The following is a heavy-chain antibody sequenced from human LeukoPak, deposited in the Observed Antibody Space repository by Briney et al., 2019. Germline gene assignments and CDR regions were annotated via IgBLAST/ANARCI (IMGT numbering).Heavy chain of an antibody. V-gene: IGHV3-23*01. CDR2: VTGSGSST. D-gene: IGHD6-19*01. CDR1: GFTFSSYA. J-gene: IGHJ4*02. CDR3: AARSGWYHITD. Sequence: GGSLRLSCAASGFTFSSYAMSWVRQAPGKGLEWVSIVTGSGSSTFYADPMKGRFTISRDNSKNTLYLQMNSLRVEDTAVYYCAARSGWYHITDWGQGILVTVSS.